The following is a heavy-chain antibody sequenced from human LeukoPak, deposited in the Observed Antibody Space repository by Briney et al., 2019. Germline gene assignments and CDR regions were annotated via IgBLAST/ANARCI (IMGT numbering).Heavy chain of an antibody. CDR3: AKDVSGSIDS. V-gene: IGHV3-43*02. Sequence: SGGSLRLSCAASGFIFSDYNMHWVRQVPGKGLEWVSIISGDGGRTSYADSVKGRVTISRDNSKNSLYLQINSLRTEDTAFYYCAKDVSGSIDSWGQGTLVTVSS. CDR2: ISGDGGRT. J-gene: IGHJ4*02. CDR1: GFIFSDYN. D-gene: IGHD5/OR15-5a*01.